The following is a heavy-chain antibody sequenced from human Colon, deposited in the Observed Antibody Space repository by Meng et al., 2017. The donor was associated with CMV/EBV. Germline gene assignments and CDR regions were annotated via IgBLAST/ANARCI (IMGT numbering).Heavy chain of an antibody. V-gene: IGHV4-39*07. D-gene: IGHD3-3*01. Sequence: SETLSLTCTVSGGSISSSSHYWAWIRQPPGKGLEWIGSIYYSGNTFYNPSLGSRVTMSMDTSYNQFSLKVTSVTAADTAVYYCVREGGSGFREWLSTFDSWGQGTLVTVSS. CDR3: VREGGSGFREWLSTFDS. CDR2: IYYSGNT. CDR1: GGSISSSSHY. J-gene: IGHJ5*01.